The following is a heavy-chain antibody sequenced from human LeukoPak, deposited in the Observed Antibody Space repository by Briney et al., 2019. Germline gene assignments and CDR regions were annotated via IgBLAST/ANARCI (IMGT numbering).Heavy chain of an antibody. Sequence: PSETLSLTCTVSGGSFSSGSYYWSWIRQPLGKGLEWIGYIYYSGSTNCNPSLKSRVTLSADTSRNQFSLKLSSVTAADTAVYYCARLSAAGDYVDYWGQGTLVTVSS. CDR3: ARLSAAGDYVDY. CDR1: GGSFSSGSYY. J-gene: IGHJ4*02. V-gene: IGHV4-61*01. CDR2: IYYSGST. D-gene: IGHD6-13*01.